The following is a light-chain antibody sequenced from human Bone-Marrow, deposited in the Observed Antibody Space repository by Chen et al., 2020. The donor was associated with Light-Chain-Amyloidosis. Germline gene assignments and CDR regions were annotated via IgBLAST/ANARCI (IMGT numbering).Light chain of an antibody. CDR2: EDT. CDR1: VTDVGSYNL. CDR3: CSYAGTPWL. J-gene: IGLJ3*02. V-gene: IGLV2-23*01. Sequence: QSALTQPASVSGSPGQSLTISCTGTVTDVGSYNLVSWYQQYPGKAPKLLIYEDTKRPSGVSHRFSASKSGITASLTISGIQAEDEAVYYCCSYAGTPWLFGGETYLTVL.